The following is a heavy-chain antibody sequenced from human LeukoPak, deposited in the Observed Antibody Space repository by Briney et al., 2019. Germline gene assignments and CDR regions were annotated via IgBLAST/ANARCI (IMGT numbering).Heavy chain of an antibody. CDR1: GFTFSTYG. Sequence: GGPLRLSCAASGFTFSTYGMHWVRQAPGKGLEWVAVIWNDGSNKYYADSVKGRFTISRDNSKNTLYLQMNSLRAEDTAVYYCATYYYDSGGFHFHHWGQGTLVTVSS. V-gene: IGHV3-33*01. CDR3: ATYYYDSGGFHFHH. CDR2: IWNDGSNK. D-gene: IGHD3-22*01. J-gene: IGHJ1*01.